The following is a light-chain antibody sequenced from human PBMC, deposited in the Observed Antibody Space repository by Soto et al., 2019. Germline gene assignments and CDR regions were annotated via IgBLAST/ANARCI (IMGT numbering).Light chain of an antibody. V-gene: IGLV1-44*01. Sequence: QPVLTQPPSASGTPGQRVIISCSGSSSNIGSNTVNWYQQLPGTAPKLLIYSNNQRPSGVPDRFSGSKSGTSAFLAISGLQSEDEADYYCAAWDDSLIGYVFGTGTKLTVL. CDR3: AAWDDSLIGYV. CDR1: SSNIGSNT. CDR2: SNN. J-gene: IGLJ1*01.